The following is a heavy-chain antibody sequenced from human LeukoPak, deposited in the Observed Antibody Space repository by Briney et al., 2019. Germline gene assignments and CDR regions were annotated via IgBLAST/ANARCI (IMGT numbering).Heavy chain of an antibody. CDR1: GFSFRSHW. J-gene: IGHJ4*02. D-gene: IGHD4-17*01. Sequence: GSLRLSCVASGFSFRSHWMHWVRQLPGKGLVWVARIDRDGSPTTYADSVKGRFTISRDNPENTVYLQMSSLRVDDTATYFCAKVGYGDLDHWGQGVLVPVSS. CDR2: IDRDGSPT. CDR3: AKVGYGDLDH. V-gene: IGHV3-74*01.